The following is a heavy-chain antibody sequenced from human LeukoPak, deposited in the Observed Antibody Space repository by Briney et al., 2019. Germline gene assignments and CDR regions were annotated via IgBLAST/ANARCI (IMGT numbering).Heavy chain of an antibody. Sequence: GGSLRLSGAASGFTSSSYWMHWVRQVPGKGLVWVSRSSGDGTARNYADSVKGRFTISRDDAKNTVDLQMNSLRGEDTAVYYCVRGRGSYGWFDPWGQGTLVTVSS. V-gene: IGHV3-74*01. D-gene: IGHD3-10*01. CDR2: SSGDGTAR. J-gene: IGHJ5*02. CDR3: VRGRGSYGWFDP. CDR1: GFTSSSYW.